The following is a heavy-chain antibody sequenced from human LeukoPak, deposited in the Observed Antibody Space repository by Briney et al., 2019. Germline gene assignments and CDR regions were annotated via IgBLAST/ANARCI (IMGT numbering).Heavy chain of an antibody. J-gene: IGHJ4*02. CDR1: GFTLGSNA. CDR3: AKRGPASESYYLDY. CDR2: ISGSSDNT. Sequence: PGGSLRLSCAASGFTLGSNAMSWVRQAPGKGLEWVSGISGSSDNTYYADSVKGRFTISRDNSKNKLDLQMNSLRAEDTAVYYCAKRGPASESYYLDYWGQGTLVTVSS. V-gene: IGHV3-23*01. D-gene: IGHD3-10*01.